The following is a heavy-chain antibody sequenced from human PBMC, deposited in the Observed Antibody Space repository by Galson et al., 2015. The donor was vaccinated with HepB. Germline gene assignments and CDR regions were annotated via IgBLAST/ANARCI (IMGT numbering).Heavy chain of an antibody. CDR2: IYSDGSI. J-gene: IGHJ4*02. CDR1: GVTVSNNY. D-gene: IGHD3-3*01. Sequence: SLRLSCAASGVTVSNNYMSWVRRAPGMGLEWVSVIYSDGSIYYIDSVKGRFTISRDNSKNTLYLQMNSLRAEDTAVYYCASGRGFWSGYSQDYWGQGTLVTVSS. CDR3: ASGRGFWSGYSQDY. V-gene: IGHV3-66*02.